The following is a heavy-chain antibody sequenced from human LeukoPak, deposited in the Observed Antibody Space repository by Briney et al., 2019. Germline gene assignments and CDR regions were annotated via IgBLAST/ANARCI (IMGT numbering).Heavy chain of an antibody. J-gene: IGHJ1*01. CDR2: LRGDGET. CDR3: AKASWVSNVDAVL. D-gene: IGHD3-16*01. Sequence: PGGSLRLSCAASGFIFRNYAMSWVRQGPARGLEWVSSLRGDGETFYADSVKGRFTLSRDDSRNTVYLQLNNLRVEDTAIYYCAKASWVSNVDAVLWGQGPLVTVSS. V-gene: IGHV3-23*01. CDR1: GFIFRNYA.